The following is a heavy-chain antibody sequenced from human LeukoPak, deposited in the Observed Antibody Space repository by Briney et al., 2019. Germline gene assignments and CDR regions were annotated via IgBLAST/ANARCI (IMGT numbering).Heavy chain of an antibody. V-gene: IGHV3-21*01. CDR3: ARGIYDYVGRSYFDC. D-gene: IGHD3-16*01. CDR1: GFTFSSYS. Sequence: GGSLRLSCAASGFTFSSYSMNWVRQAPGKGLEWVSSISSSSYIYYADSVKGRFTISRDNAKNSLYLQMNSLRAEDTAVYYCARGIYDYVGRSYFDCWGQGTLVTVSS. J-gene: IGHJ4*02. CDR2: ISSSSYI.